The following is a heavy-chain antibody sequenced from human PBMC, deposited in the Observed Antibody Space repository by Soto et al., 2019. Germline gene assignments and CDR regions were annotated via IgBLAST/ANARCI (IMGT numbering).Heavy chain of an antibody. CDR3: TRDTITYSPYYYYGMDV. D-gene: IGHD2-15*01. V-gene: IGHV3-49*03. CDR1: GFTFGDYA. J-gene: IGHJ6*02. CDR2: IRSKAYGGTT. Sequence: GGSLRLSCTASGFTFGDYAMSWFRQAPGKGLEWVGFIRSKAYGGTTEYAASVKGRFTISRDDSKSIAYLQMNSLKTEDTAVYYCTRDTITYSPYYYYGMDVWGQGTTVTVSS.